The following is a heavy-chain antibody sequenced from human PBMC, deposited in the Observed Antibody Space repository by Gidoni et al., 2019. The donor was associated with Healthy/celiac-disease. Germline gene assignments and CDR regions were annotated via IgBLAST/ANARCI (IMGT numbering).Heavy chain of an antibody. CDR2: ISSSSSYI. D-gene: IGHD3-10*01. CDR1: GFTFSRYS. V-gene: IGHV3-21*01. Sequence: EVQLVESGGGLVKPGGSLRLSCAASGFTFSRYSWNWVRQAPGKGLEWVSAISSSSSYIYYADSVKGRFTISRDNAKNSLYLQMNSLRAEDTAVYYCARGSVVQGVPYYFDYWGQGTLVTVSS. CDR3: ARGSVVQGVPYYFDY. J-gene: IGHJ4*02.